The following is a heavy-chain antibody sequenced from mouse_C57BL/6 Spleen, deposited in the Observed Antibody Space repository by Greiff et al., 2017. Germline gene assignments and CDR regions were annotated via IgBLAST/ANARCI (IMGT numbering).Heavy chain of an antibody. V-gene: IGHV1-50*01. CDR1: GYTFTSYW. D-gene: IGHD1-1*01. Sequence: VQLQQPGAELVKPGASVKLSCKASGYTFTSYWMQWVKQRPGQGLEWIGEIDPSDSYTNYNQKFKGKATLTVDTSSSTAYMQLSSLTSEDSAVYYCARGYYGSAMDYWGQGTSVTVSS. CDR2: IDPSDSYT. CDR3: ARGYYGSAMDY. J-gene: IGHJ4*01.